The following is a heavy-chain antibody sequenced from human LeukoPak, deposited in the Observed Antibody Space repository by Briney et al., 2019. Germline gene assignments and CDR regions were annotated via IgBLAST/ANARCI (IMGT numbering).Heavy chain of an antibody. V-gene: IGHV3-53*01. J-gene: IGHJ6*03. CDR1: GFTVSSNS. CDR3: ARDKRVAVAGTYIYYYYMDV. CDR2: IYSDNT. Sequence: GGSLRLSCTVSGFTVSSNSMSWVRQAPGKGLEWVSFIYSDNTHYSDSVKGRFTISRDNSKNTLYLQMNSLRAEDTAVYYCARDKRVAVAGTYIYYYYMDVWGNGTTVTVSS. D-gene: IGHD6-19*01.